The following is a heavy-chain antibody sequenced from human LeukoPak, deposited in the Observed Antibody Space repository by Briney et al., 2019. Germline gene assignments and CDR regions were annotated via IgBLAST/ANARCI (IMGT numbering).Heavy chain of an antibody. CDR1: GYTFTSYD. CDR3: AREGYQPLTGYYGMDV. Sequence: ASVKVSCKASGYTFTSYDINWVRQATGQGLEWMGWMNPNSGNTGYAQKFQGRVTMTRNTSISTAYMELSSLRSEDTAVYYCAREGYQPLTGYYGMDVWGQGTTVTVSS. CDR2: MNPNSGNT. V-gene: IGHV1-8*01. D-gene: IGHD2-2*01. J-gene: IGHJ6*02.